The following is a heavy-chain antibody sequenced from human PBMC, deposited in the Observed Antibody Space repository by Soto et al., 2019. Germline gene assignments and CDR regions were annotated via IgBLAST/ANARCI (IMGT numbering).Heavy chain of an antibody. CDR1: GFTFDDYA. Sequence: GGSLRLSCAASGFTFDDYAMHWVRQAPGKGLEWVSGISWNSGSIGYADSVKGRFTISRDNAKNSLYLQMNSLRAEDTALYYCAKARQGLMVYATWDYWGQGTLVTVSS. D-gene: IGHD2-8*01. CDR3: AKARQGLMVYATWDY. V-gene: IGHV3-9*01. CDR2: ISWNSGSI. J-gene: IGHJ4*02.